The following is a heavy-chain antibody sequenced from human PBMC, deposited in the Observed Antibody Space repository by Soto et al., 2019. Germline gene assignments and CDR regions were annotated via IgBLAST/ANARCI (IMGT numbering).Heavy chain of an antibody. CDR2: IYYSGST. Sequence: PSETLSLTCTVSGGSISSSSYYWGWIRQPPGKGLEWIGSIYYSGSTYYNPSLKSRVTISVDTSKNQFSLKLSSVTAADTAVYYCARLALEIVNWFDPWGQGTLVTVSS. CDR3: ARLALEIVNWFDP. D-gene: IGHD3-22*01. J-gene: IGHJ5*02. V-gene: IGHV4-39*01. CDR1: GGSISSSSYY.